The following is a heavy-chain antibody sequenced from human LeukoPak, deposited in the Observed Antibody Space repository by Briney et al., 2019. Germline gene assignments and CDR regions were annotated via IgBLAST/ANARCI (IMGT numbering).Heavy chain of an antibody. V-gene: IGHV3-74*01. CDR2: INSDGSST. CDR1: GFTFSSYW. J-gene: IGHJ4*02. CDR3: ARRGRLIAAAGATKITPFDY. D-gene: IGHD6-13*01. Sequence: PGGSLRLSCAASGFTFSSYWMHWVRQAPGKGLVWVSLINSDGSSTSYADSVKGRFTISRDNAKNTLYLQMNSLRDEDTAVYYCARRGRLIAAAGATKITPFDYWGQGTLVTVSS.